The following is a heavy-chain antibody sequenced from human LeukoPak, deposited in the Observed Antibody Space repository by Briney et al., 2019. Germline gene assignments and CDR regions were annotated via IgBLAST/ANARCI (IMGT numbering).Heavy chain of an antibody. CDR2: IYYSGST. D-gene: IGHD3-22*01. CDR3: AMDLGYYYHSSGYGDAFDI. V-gene: IGHV4-39*07. Sequence: SETLSLTCTVSGGSISSSSYYWGWIRQPPGKGLEWIGSIYYSGSTYYNPSLKSRVTISVDTSKNQFSLKLSSVTAADTAVYYCAMDLGYYYHSSGYGDAFDIWGQGTMVTVSS. J-gene: IGHJ3*02. CDR1: GGSISSSSYY.